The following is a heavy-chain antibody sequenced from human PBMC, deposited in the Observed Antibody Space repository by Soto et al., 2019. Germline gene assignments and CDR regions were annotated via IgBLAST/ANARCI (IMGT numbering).Heavy chain of an antibody. CDR2: ISGSGGST. V-gene: IGHV3-23*01. CDR1: LFTFSSYG. D-gene: IGHD4-17*01. Sequence: VGSLRLSCSSSLFTFSSYGMHLVLQTPGKGLEWVSAISGSGGSTYYADSVKGRFTISRDNSKNTLYLQMNSLRAEDTAVYYCAKVETTESTLFEYWGQGTLVTVSS. CDR3: AKVETTESTLFEY. J-gene: IGHJ4*02.